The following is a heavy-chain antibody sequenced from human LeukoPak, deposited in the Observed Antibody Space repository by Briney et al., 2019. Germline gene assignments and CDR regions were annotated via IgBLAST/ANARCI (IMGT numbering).Heavy chain of an antibody. D-gene: IGHD3-22*01. CDR1: GYTFTSYG. CDR3: ARVDYYDSSGYSSPHDY. Sequence: GASVKVSCKASGYTFTSYGISWVRQAPGQGLEWMGWISAYNGNTNYAQKLQGRVTMTTDTSTSTAYMELRSLRSDDTAVYYCARVDYYDSSGYSSPHDYWGQGTLVTVSS. V-gene: IGHV1-18*01. CDR2: ISAYNGNT. J-gene: IGHJ4*02.